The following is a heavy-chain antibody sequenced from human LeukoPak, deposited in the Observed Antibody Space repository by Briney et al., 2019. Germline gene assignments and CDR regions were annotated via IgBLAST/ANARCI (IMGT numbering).Heavy chain of an antibody. D-gene: IGHD1-26*01. CDR2: ISAYSGDT. CDR3: ASFSGSYSSGY. V-gene: IGHV1-18*01. J-gene: IGHJ4*02. CDR1: GYTFTSYG. Sequence: GASVKVSCKASGYTFTSYGISWVRQAPGQGLEWMGWISAYSGDTNYAQNFQGRLTMTRDTSIRTAYMELSRLRPDDTAVYYCASFSGSYSSGYWGQGTLVTVSS.